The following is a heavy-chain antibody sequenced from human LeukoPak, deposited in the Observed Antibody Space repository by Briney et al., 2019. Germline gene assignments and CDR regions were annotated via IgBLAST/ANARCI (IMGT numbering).Heavy chain of an antibody. CDR3: AREVITMVRGVYNWFDP. J-gene: IGHJ5*02. Sequence: ASVKVSCKASGYTFTSYAMNWVRQAPGQGLKWMGWINTNTGNPTYAQGFTGRFVFSLDTSVSTAYLQISSLKAEDTAVYYCAREVITMVRGVYNWFDPWGQGTLVTVSS. CDR1: GYTFTSYA. CDR2: INTNTGNP. V-gene: IGHV7-4-1*02. D-gene: IGHD3-10*01.